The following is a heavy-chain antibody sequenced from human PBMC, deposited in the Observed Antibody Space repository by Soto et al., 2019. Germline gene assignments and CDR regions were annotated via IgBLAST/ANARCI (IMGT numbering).Heavy chain of an antibody. Sequence: EVQLLESGGGLVQPGGSLRLSCAASGFTFSSYAMRWVRQAPGKGLEWVSAISGSGDSTYYTDSVKGRFTISRDNSKNTLYLQMRSLRAEDTAVYYCARRGPGTYFDYWGQGTLVTVSS. CDR1: GFTFSSYA. V-gene: IGHV3-23*01. CDR2: ISGSGDST. CDR3: ARRGPGTYFDY. D-gene: IGHD6-13*01. J-gene: IGHJ4*02.